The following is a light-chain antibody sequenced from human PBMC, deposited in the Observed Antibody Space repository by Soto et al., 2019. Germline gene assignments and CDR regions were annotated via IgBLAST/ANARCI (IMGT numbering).Light chain of an antibody. J-gene: IGKJ4*01. CDR2: WAS. Sequence: DIEMTQSPDSLAVSLGERATINCKSSQSVLYNSDNKNYLAWYQQKAGQPPKLLIYWASTRDSGVPDRFSGSGSGADFTLTINNLQAEDVAVYYCQQYYTTLSFGGGTKVEIK. CDR3: QQYYTTLS. V-gene: IGKV4-1*01. CDR1: QSVLYNSDNKNY.